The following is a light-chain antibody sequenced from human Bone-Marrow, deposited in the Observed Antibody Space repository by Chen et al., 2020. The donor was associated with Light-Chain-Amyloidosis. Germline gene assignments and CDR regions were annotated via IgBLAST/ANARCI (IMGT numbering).Light chain of an antibody. Sequence: SYVLTQPSSVSVAPGQTATIACGGNNIGSTSVHWYQQTPGQAPLLVVYDDSDRPSGIPERLSGSHSGITATLTLRRGEAGDEADYYCQVWARSSDRPVFGGGAKLTVL. V-gene: IGLV3-21*02. J-gene: IGLJ3*02. CDR2: DDS. CDR3: QVWARSSDRPV. CDR1: NIGSTS.